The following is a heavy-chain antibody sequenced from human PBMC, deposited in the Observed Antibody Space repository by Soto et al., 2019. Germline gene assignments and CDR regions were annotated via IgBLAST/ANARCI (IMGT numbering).Heavy chain of an antibody. J-gene: IGHJ5*02. Sequence: ASVKVSCKASGYTFTSYYMHWVRQAPGQGLEWMGIINPSGGSTSYAQKFQGRVTMTRDTSTSTVYMELSSLRSEDTAVYYCARGYLIAAAGRGWFGPWGQGTLVTVSS. CDR3: ARGYLIAAAGRGWFGP. CDR1: GYTFTSYY. V-gene: IGHV1-46*01. CDR2: INPSGGST. D-gene: IGHD6-13*01.